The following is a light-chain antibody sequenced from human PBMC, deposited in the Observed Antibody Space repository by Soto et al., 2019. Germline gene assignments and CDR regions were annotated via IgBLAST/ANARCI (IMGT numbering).Light chain of an antibody. CDR1: QSISGN. CDR2: GTY. Sequence: EVVLTQSPGTLSLSPGERVTLSCRASQSISGNYLAWYQHKPGQAPRLLISGTYTRATGIPDRFSGSGSATDFTLTISSLRSEDFAVYYCQQYNNWPPYTFGQGTKVDIK. V-gene: IGKV3D-15*01. J-gene: IGKJ2*01. CDR3: QQYNNWPPYT.